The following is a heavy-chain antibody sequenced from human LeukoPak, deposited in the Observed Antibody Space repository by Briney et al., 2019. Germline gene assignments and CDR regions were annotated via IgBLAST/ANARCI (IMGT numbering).Heavy chain of an antibody. Sequence: ASVKVSCKASGYTFTGYYMHWVRQAPGQGLEWMGWINPNSGGTNYAQKFQGRVTMTRDTSISTAYMELSRLRSDDTAVYYCARVPLYCSSTSCYETGIDPWGQGTLVTVSS. CDR3: ARVPLYCSSTSCYETGIDP. CDR1: GYTFTGYY. J-gene: IGHJ5*02. D-gene: IGHD2-2*01. CDR2: INPNSGGT. V-gene: IGHV1-2*02.